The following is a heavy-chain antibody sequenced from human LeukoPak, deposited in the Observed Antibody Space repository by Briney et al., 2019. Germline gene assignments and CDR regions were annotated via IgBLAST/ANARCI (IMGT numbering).Heavy chain of an antibody. Sequence: SETLSLTCTVSGGSISSYYWSWIRQPAGKGLEWIGRIYTSGSTNYNPSLKSRVTMSVDTSKNQFSLKLSSVTAADTAVYCCARSGYDRYYYYMDVWGKGTTVTVSS. J-gene: IGHJ6*03. CDR3: ARSGYDRYYYYMDV. CDR2: IYTSGST. CDR1: GGSISSYY. D-gene: IGHD5-12*01. V-gene: IGHV4-4*07.